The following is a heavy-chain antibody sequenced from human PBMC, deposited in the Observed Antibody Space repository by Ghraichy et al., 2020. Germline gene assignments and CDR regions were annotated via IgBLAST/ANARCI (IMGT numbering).Heavy chain of an antibody. Sequence: GGSLNISCAASGFSFTTHSMTWVRQTPGGGLEWIAYISSSSSTIYHADSVKGRFTVSRDNAKNSLHLQMRSLRAEDTAVYYCARVGGGPATVYYDYYYGLDVWGQGTTVTVSS. CDR2: ISSSSSTI. D-gene: IGHD4-11*01. J-gene: IGHJ6*02. CDR1: GFSFTTHS. CDR3: ARVGGGPATVYYDYYYGLDV. V-gene: IGHV3-48*01.